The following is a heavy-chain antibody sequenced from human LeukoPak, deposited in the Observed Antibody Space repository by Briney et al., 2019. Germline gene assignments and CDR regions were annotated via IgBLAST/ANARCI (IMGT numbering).Heavy chain of an antibody. CDR2: IHYDSTTE. D-gene: IGHD6-19*01. J-gene: IGHJ5*02. CDR1: GFDFSSYG. CDR3: AKRYGSSGFNWFDP. Sequence: PGGSLRLSCAASGFDFSSYGMHWVRQAPGKGLEWVAYIHYDSTTEDYADSVKGRFTISRDNSKNTLYLQMNSLRAEDTAVYYCAKRYGSSGFNWFDPWGQGTLVTVSS. V-gene: IGHV3-30*02.